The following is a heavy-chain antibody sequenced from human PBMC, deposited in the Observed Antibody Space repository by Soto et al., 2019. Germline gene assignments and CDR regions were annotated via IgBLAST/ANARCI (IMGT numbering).Heavy chain of an antibody. Sequence: EVQLVESGGGLVQPGESLRLSCVVSGFNFRAYSMNWVRQAPGKGLEWISYISISGTIIHYADSVKGRFTISRDNAKNSVYLQMNSLRVEDTAIYYCAREGGFDWFYPWGQGTLVTVSS. V-gene: IGHV3-48*04. CDR3: AREGGFDWFYP. CDR2: ISISGTII. J-gene: IGHJ5*02. CDR1: GFNFRAYS.